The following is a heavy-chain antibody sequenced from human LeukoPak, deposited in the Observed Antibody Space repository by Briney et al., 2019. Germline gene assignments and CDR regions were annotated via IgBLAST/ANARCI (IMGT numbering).Heavy chain of an antibody. V-gene: IGHV1-69*05. J-gene: IGHJ4*02. Sequence: SVKVSCKASGGTFSSYAISWGRQAPGQGREWMGRIIPIFGTANYAQKFQGRVTITTDESTSTAYMTPSSLRSEDTAVYYCAREINDYGEGWGQGTLVTVSS. CDR2: IIPIFGTA. CDR3: AREINDYGEG. CDR1: GGTFSSYA. D-gene: IGHD4-17*01.